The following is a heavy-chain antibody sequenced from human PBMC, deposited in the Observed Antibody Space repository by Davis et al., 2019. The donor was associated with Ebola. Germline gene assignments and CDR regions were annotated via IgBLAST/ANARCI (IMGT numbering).Heavy chain of an antibody. J-gene: IGHJ6*02. Sequence: MPSETLSLTCTASGCSISSYYWSWTRQPPGKGLEWIGYIYYSGSTNYNPSLKSRVTISVDTSKNQFSLKLSSVTAADTAVYYCARDLVGYCSSTSCSSHYGMDVWGQGTTVTVSS. CDR2: IYYSGST. CDR1: GCSISSYY. CDR3: ARDLVGYCSSTSCSSHYGMDV. V-gene: IGHV4-59*01. D-gene: IGHD2-2*01.